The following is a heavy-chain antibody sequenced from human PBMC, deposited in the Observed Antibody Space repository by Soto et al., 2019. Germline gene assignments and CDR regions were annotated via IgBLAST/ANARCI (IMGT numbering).Heavy chain of an antibody. J-gene: IGHJ4*02. CDR3: ARGNSRSGFDY. Sequence: GASVKVSCKDSGYTFTSYARHWVRQAPGQRLEWMGWINAGNGNTKYSQKFQGRVTITRDTSASTAYMELSSLRSEDTAVYYCARGNSRSGFDYWGQGTLVTVSS. V-gene: IGHV1-3*01. CDR2: INAGNGNT. CDR1: GYTFTSYA. D-gene: IGHD6-13*01.